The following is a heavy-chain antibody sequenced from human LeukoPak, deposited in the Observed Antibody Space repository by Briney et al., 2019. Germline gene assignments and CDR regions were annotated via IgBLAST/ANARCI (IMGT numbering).Heavy chain of an antibody. Sequence: SETLSLTCAVSGASISGSGYYWGWIRQPPGKGLEWIGNIYYSGTIHYNSSLKSRVTISVDTSKNQFSLRLSSVTAADTAVYYCARGSRDGYDYPLDYWGQGTLVTVFS. D-gene: IGHD5-24*01. CDR1: GASISGSGYY. J-gene: IGHJ4*02. CDR2: IYYSGTI. V-gene: IGHV4-39*07. CDR3: ARGSRDGYDYPLDY.